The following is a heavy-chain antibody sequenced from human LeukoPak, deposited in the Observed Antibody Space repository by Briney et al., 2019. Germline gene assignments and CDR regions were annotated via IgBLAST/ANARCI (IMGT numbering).Heavy chain of an antibody. CDR3: ARDSSSWSPPGHDFDY. J-gene: IGHJ4*02. V-gene: IGHV3-69-1*02. CDR1: GFSFSYYW. D-gene: IGHD6-13*01. CDR2: IDTNGA. Sequence: GGSLRLSCAASGFSFSYYWMHWVRQAPGKGLEWVSRIDTNGATYADSVKGRFTISRDNAKNSLYLQMNSLRAEDTAVYYCARDSSSWSPPGHDFDYWGQGTLVTVSS.